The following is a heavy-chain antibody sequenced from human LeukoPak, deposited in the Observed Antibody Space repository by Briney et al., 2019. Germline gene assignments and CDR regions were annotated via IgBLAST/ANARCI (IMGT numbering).Heavy chain of an antibody. Sequence: GGSLRLSCAVSGFTVSTNHMTWVRQAPGKGLEWVSAINDVDTPYYADTVRGRFTISRDSANNTLYLQMKRLRAEDTAVYYCARDMVHSSGAFDPWGQGTLVTV. CDR3: ARDMVHSSGAFDP. D-gene: IGHD3-22*01. CDR2: INDVDTP. J-gene: IGHJ5*02. V-gene: IGHV3-53*01. CDR1: GFTVSTNH.